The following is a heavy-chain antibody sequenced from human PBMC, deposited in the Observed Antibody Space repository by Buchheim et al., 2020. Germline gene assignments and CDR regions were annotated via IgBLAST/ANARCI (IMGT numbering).Heavy chain of an antibody. V-gene: IGHV3-30*04. Sequence: QVQLVESGGGVVQPGRSLRLSCAASGFTFSSYAMHWVRQAPGKGLEWVAVISYDGSNKYYADSVKGRFTISRDNSKNTLYLQMNSLRAEDTAVYYCARAPEWGTTVAHYYYGMDVWGQGTT. CDR2: ISYDGSNK. CDR1: GFTFSSYA. J-gene: IGHJ6*02. D-gene: IGHD1-7*01. CDR3: ARAPEWGTTVAHYYYGMDV.